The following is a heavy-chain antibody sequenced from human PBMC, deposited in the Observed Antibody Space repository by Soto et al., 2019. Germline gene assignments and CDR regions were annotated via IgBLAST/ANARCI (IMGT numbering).Heavy chain of an antibody. J-gene: IGHJ4*02. D-gene: IGHD6-19*01. CDR2: IYHSGST. CDR3: ARVAVSGTRFDY. V-gene: IGHV4-4*02. CDR1: GGSISSNNW. Sequence: QVQLQESGPGLVKPSGTLSLTCAVSGGSISSNNWWSWVRQPPGKGLEWIGEIYHSGSTNYNPSRKSRVTISVAKSENQFSLKLSSVTAADTAVYFCARVAVSGTRFDYWGQGTLVTVAS.